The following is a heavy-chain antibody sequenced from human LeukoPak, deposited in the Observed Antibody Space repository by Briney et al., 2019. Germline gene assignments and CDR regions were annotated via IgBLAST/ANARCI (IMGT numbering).Heavy chain of an antibody. CDR1: GYSINSGYY. CDR3: ARGGSGSYYDYYFDY. Sequence: SETLALTCDVSGYSINSGYYWGWIRQSPGKGLEWIGSICHSGSTYYNPSLKSRVTISVDTSKNQFSLKLSSVTAADTAVYYCARGGSGSYYDYYFDYWGQGTLVTVSS. V-gene: IGHV4-38-2*01. CDR2: ICHSGST. D-gene: IGHD3-10*01. J-gene: IGHJ4*02.